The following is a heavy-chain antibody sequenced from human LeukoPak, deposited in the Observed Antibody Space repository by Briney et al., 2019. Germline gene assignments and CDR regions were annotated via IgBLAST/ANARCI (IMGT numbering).Heavy chain of an antibody. CDR3: AKDSSSSWYYYYYYYMDV. D-gene: IGHD6-13*01. V-gene: IGHV3-21*04. Sequence: GGSLRLSCAASGFTFSSYSMNWVRQAPGKGLEWVSSISSSSSYIYYADSVKGRFTISRDNAKNSLYLQMNSLRAEDTAVYYCAKDSSSSWYYYYYYYMDVWGKGTTVTISS. CDR1: GFTFSSYS. J-gene: IGHJ6*03. CDR2: ISSSSSYI.